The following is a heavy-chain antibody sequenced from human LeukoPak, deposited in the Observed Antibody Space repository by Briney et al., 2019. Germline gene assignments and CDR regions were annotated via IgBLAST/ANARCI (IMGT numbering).Heavy chain of an antibody. CDR2: IWYDGSNK. CDR3: AAELYYGDQNFDY. J-gene: IGHJ4*02. Sequence: PGGSLRLSCAASGFTFSSYGMHWVRQAPGKGLEWVAVIWYDGSNKYYADSVKGRFTISRDNSKNTLYLQMNSLRAEDTAVYYCAAELYYGDQNFDYWGQGTLVTVSS. D-gene: IGHD4-17*01. V-gene: IGHV3-33*01. CDR1: GFTFSSYG.